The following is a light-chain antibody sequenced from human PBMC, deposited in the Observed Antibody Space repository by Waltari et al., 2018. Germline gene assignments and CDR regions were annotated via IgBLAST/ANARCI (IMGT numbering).Light chain of an antibody. J-gene: IGKJ4*01. V-gene: IGKV1-8*01. CDR1: QDIGSY. CDR3: QQYYTFPPT. Sequence: AIRITQSPSSLYASRGDRVTITCRTNQDIGSYLAWYQQTPGRAPKLLLYSASTLQSGVPSRFIGDGSRTNFTLTITCLQDDDYATYFCQQYYTFPPTFGGGTRVDIK. CDR2: SAS.